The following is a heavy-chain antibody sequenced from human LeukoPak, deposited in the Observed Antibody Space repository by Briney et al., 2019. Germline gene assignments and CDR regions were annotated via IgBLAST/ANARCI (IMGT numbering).Heavy chain of an antibody. CDR1: GFTFSTFA. CDR3: ATYRQVLLPFES. D-gene: IGHD2-8*02. Sequence: GGSLRLSCVASGFTFSTFAMIWVRQPPGKGLEWVSSIFPCGGEIHYTDSVRGRFTISRDTSKSTLSLQMNSLRVEDTAIYYCATYRQVLLPFESWGQGTLVTVSS. CDR2: IFPCGGEI. V-gene: IGHV3-23*01. J-gene: IGHJ4*02.